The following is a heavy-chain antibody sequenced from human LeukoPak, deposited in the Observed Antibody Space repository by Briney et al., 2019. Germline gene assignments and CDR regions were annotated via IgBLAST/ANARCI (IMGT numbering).Heavy chain of an antibody. D-gene: IGHD2-15*01. V-gene: IGHV1-8*01. CDR1: GYTFTSYD. Sequence: ASVKVSCKASGYTFTSYDFNWVRQATGQGLGWMGWMNPNSGNTGYAQKFQGRVTMTRNTSISTAYLEVSSLRSEDTAVYYCARGAPQEYCSGGSCPYFDYWGQGTLVTVSS. CDR2: MNPNSGNT. J-gene: IGHJ4*02. CDR3: ARGAPQEYCSGGSCPYFDY.